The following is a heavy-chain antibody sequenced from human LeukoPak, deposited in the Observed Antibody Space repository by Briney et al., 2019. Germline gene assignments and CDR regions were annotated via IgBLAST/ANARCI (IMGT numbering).Heavy chain of an antibody. Sequence: PSETLSLTCTVSGGSFSGYLWSWIRQPPGKGLEWIGEINHSGSTNYNPSLKSRVTISVDTSKNQFSLKLSSVTAADTAVYYCARASSYGNDYWGQGTLVTVSS. CDR1: GGSFSGYL. V-gene: IGHV4-34*01. CDR3: ARASSYGNDY. CDR2: INHSGST. J-gene: IGHJ4*02. D-gene: IGHD5-18*01.